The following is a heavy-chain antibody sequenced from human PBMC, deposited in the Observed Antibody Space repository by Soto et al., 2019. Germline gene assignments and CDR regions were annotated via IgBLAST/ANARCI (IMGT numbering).Heavy chain of an antibody. Sequence: QVQLVESGGGVGQPGRSLRLSCAASGFTFSSYAMHWVRQAPGKGLEWVAVISYDGSNKYYADSVKGRFTISRDNSKNTLYLQMNSLRAEDTAVYYCARGIAAAGYFDYWGQGTLVTVSS. J-gene: IGHJ4*02. D-gene: IGHD6-13*01. CDR3: ARGIAAAGYFDY. CDR2: ISYDGSNK. V-gene: IGHV3-30-3*01. CDR1: GFTFSSYA.